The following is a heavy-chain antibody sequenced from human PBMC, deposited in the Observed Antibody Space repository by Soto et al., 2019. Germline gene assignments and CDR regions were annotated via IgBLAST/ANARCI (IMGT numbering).Heavy chain of an antibody. J-gene: IGHJ4*02. CDR1: GFTFSTYA. CDR2: IYSGGST. Sequence: PGGSLRLSCASSGFTFSTYAMIWVRQAPGKGLEWVPVIYSGGSTFYADSVRGRFTISRDNSKNTVNLQMNRLRAEDTAVYYCARDPWAADYWGQGTLVTVSS. D-gene: IGHD3-16*01. CDR3: ARDPWAADY. V-gene: IGHV3-66*01.